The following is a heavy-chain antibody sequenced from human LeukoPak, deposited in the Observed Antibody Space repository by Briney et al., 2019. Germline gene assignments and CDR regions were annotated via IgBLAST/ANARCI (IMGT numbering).Heavy chain of an antibody. D-gene: IGHD3-3*01. CDR1: GGSISSSSYY. Sequence: PSETLSLTCTVSGGSISSSSYYWGWIRQPPGKGLEWIGYISYSGSTDYDPSLKSRVTISLNTSKNQFSLKLSSVTGADTAVYYCARGSGGWYFDLWGRGTLVTVSS. J-gene: IGHJ2*01. V-gene: IGHV4-61*05. CDR2: ISYSGST. CDR3: ARGSGGWYFDL.